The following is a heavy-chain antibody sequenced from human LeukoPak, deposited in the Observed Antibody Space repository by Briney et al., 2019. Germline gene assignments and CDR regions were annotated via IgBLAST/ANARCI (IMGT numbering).Heavy chain of an antibody. CDR1: RVSISTFY. V-gene: IGHV4-59*01. D-gene: IGHD4-23*01. Sequence: SQTLSLTCTVSRVSISTFYTGWVRHPPGKGLEWIGYISYSGNTKYNTSLTSRVTISVDTSKHQFSLKLSSVTAADTAVYCCARDYGGKFDYWGQGTLVTVSS. J-gene: IGHJ4*02. CDR3: ARDYGGKFDY. CDR2: ISYSGNT.